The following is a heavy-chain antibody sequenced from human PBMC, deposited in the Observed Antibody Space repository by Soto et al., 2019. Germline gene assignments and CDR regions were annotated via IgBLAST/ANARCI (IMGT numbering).Heavy chain of an antibody. J-gene: IGHJ6*02. D-gene: IGHD2-15*01. CDR3: ARVVPHNYYCSGGSCYENYYYGMDV. Sequence: ASVKVSCKASGYTFTSYGISWVRQAPGQGLEWMGWISAYNGNTNYAQKLQGRVTMTTDTSTSTAYMELSSLRSDDTAVYYCARVVPHNYYCSGGSCYENYYYGMDVWGQGTTVTVSS. V-gene: IGHV1-18*01. CDR2: ISAYNGNT. CDR1: GYTFTSYG.